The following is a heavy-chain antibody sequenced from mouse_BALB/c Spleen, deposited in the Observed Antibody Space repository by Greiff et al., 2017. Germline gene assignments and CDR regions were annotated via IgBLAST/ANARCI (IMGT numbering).Heavy chain of an antibody. D-gene: IGHD1-1*01. Sequence: EVMLVESGGGLVKPGGSLKLSCAASGFTFSSYAMSWVRQTPEKRLEWVATISSGGSYTYYPDSVKGRFTISRANAKNTLYLQMSSLRSEDTAMYYCARRHYYGSSYYAMDYWGQGTSVTVSS. V-gene: IGHV5-9-1*01. CDR2: ISSGGSYT. J-gene: IGHJ4*01. CDR1: GFTFSSYA. CDR3: ARRHYYGSSYYAMDY.